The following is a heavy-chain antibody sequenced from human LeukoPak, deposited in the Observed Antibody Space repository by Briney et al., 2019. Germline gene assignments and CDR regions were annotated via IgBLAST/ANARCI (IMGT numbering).Heavy chain of an antibody. CDR3: ARRYTVTTFFDY. V-gene: IGHV4-38-2*02. D-gene: IGHD4-11*01. CDR2: IYHSGST. Sequence: SETLSLTCTVSGYSISSGYYWGWIRQPSGKGLEWIGSIYHSGSTYYNPSLKSRVTISVDTSKNQFSLKLSSVTAADTAVYYCARRYTVTTFFDYWGQGTLVTVSS. J-gene: IGHJ4*02. CDR1: GYSISSGYY.